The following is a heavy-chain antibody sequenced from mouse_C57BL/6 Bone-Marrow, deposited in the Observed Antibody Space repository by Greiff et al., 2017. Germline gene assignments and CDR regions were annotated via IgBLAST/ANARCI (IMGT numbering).Heavy chain of an antibody. CDR3: ARHGNWDYCDY. J-gene: IGHJ2*01. CDR2: FYPGSGSI. D-gene: IGHD4-1*01. V-gene: IGHV1-62-2*01. Sequence: QFQLQQSGADLVKPGASVSLSCKVPGYTFTEYTIHWVKQRSGQGLGWMGWFYPGSGSIKYNEKFKDKATLTADKSSSTVYMELSRLTSEDSAVYFCARHGNWDYCDYWGQGTTLTVSS. CDR1: GYTFTEYT.